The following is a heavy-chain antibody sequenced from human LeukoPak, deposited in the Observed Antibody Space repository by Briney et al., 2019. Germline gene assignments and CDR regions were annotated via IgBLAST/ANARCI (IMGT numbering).Heavy chain of an antibody. CDR2: ISSSSSTI. Sequence: GGSLRPSCAASGFTFSSYSMNWVRQAPGKGLEWVSYISSSSSTIYYADSVKGRFTISRDNAKNSLYLQMNSLRAEDTAVYYCARDEWLAPFDYWGQGTLVTVSS. CDR1: GFTFSSYS. J-gene: IGHJ4*02. V-gene: IGHV3-48*01. CDR3: ARDEWLAPFDY. D-gene: IGHD6-19*01.